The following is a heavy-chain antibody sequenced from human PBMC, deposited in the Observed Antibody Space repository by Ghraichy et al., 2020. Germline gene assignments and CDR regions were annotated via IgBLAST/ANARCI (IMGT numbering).Heavy chain of an antibody. Sequence: SETLSLTCIVYGDSVSSGSYYWSWIRQPPGKGLEWIGYIYYSGSTNFNPSLKSRVTISVDTSKNQFSLRLSPVTAADTAVYYCARVFSSWAQIDYWGQGTLVTVSS. D-gene: IGHD6-13*01. CDR2: IYYSGST. V-gene: IGHV4-61*01. J-gene: IGHJ4*02. CDR3: ARVFSSWAQIDY. CDR1: GDSVSSGSYY.